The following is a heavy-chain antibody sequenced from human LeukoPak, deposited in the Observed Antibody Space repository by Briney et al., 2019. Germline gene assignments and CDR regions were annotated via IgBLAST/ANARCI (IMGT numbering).Heavy chain of an antibody. CDR3: AKDLERGGGSSDY. CDR1: GFTFSSYA. V-gene: IGHV3-23*01. Sequence: GGSLRLSCAASGFTFSSYAMSWVRQAPGKGLEWFSAISGSGGSTYYADSVKGRFTISRDNSKNTLYLQMNSLRAEDTAVYYCAKDLERGGGSSDYWGQGTLVTVSS. J-gene: IGHJ4*02. D-gene: IGHD2-15*01. CDR2: ISGSGGST.